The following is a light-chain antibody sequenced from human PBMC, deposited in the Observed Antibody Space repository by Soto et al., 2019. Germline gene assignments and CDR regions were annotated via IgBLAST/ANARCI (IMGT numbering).Light chain of an antibody. CDR1: SSNIGSNS. Sequence: QSVLTQPPSASGTPGQRVTISCSGSSSNIGSNSVNWYQQLPGTAPKLLIYNTNQRPSGVPDRFSGSKSDTSASLAISGLQSEDEADYYCAAWDDSLNGEVVFGGGTKLTVL. J-gene: IGLJ2*01. V-gene: IGLV1-44*01. CDR2: NTN. CDR3: AAWDDSLNGEVV.